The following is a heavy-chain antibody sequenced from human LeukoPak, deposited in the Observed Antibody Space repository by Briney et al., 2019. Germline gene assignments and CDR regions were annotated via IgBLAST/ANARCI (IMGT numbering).Heavy chain of an antibody. CDR3: ARDTPNCSGGSCYSGDAFDI. CDR1: GYTFTNYY. CDR2: INPSGGST. Sequence: ASVKVSCKGAGYTFTNYYMHWVRQPPGQGREWMGIINPSGGSTSYAQKFQGRVTMTRDTSTSTVYMELSSLRSEDSAVYYCARDTPNCSGGSCYSGDAFDIWGQGTMVTVSS. D-gene: IGHD2-15*01. J-gene: IGHJ3*02. V-gene: IGHV1-46*03.